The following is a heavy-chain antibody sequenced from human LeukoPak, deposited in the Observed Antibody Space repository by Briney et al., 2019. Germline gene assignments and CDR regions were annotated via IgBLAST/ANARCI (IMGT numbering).Heavy chain of an antibody. CDR3: AKGRGTAVTSAANY. CDR2: IWYDGSNK. V-gene: IGHV3-33*03. Sequence: GGSLRLSCAASGFTFSNYGMHWVRQAPGKGLEWVAVIWYDGSNKYYADSVKGRFTISRDNSKTTVSLQMNSLRAEDTAVYYCAKGRGTAVTSAANYWGQGTLVTVSS. J-gene: IGHJ4*02. D-gene: IGHD4-17*01. CDR1: GFTFSNYG.